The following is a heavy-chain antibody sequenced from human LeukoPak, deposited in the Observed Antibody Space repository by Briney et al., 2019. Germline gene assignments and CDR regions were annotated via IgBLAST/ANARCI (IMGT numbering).Heavy chain of an antibody. V-gene: IGHV4-61*02. J-gene: IGHJ4*02. CDR1: GGSISSGSYY. CDR2: IYTSGST. CDR3: ANEGLLTGSSDY. Sequence: PSETLSLTCTVSGGSISSGSYYWSWIRQPVGKGLEWIGRIYTSGSTNYNPSLKSRVTISVDTSKNQFSLKLSSVTAADTAVYYCANEGLLTGSSDYWGQGTLVTVSS. D-gene: IGHD3-9*01.